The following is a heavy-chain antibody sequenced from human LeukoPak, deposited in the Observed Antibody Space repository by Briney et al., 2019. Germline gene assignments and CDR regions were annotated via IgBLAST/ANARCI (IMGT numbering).Heavy chain of an antibody. J-gene: IGHJ4*02. CDR2: IHVDGSSTST. V-gene: IGHV3-74*01. Sequence: GGSLRLSCTASGFTFSSYWMHWVRQAPGKGRMGGSLIHVDGSSTSTSYAGSVKGRSTVSSDNAKNTLYLQMDSLRAEDTDVYYCASGPIVRATTLFPFPYWGQGTLVAVSS. CDR3: ASGPIVRATTLFPFPY. CDR1: GFTFSSYW. D-gene: IGHD1-26*01.